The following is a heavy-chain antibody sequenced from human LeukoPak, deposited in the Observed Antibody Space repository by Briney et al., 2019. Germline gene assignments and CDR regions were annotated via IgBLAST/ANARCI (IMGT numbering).Heavy chain of an antibody. CDR1: GGSISSYY. CDR2: IYYSGNT. Sequence: SETPSLTCTVSGGSISSYYWTWIRQPPGKGLEWIGYIYYSGNTNYNPSLKSRVTISLDTSRNQFSLKLSSVTAADTAVYYCARRARATAGGDYFDYWGQATPDTVSS. V-gene: IGHV4-59*08. CDR3: ARRARATAGGDYFDY. J-gene: IGHJ4*02. D-gene: IGHD6-13*01.